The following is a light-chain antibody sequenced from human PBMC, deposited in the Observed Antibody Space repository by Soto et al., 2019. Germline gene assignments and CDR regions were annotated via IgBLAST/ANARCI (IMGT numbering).Light chain of an antibody. CDR2: DVS. V-gene: IGLV2-11*01. Sequence: QAVLTQPRSVAGSPGQSVTISCTGTSGDVVGYNHVSWYQQHPGKAPKLMIYDVSKRPSGVPDRFSGSKSGNTASLTISGLQAEDEADYYCSSYAGSYTWVFGTGTKVTVL. CDR3: SSYAGSYTWV. J-gene: IGLJ1*01. CDR1: SGDVVGYNH.